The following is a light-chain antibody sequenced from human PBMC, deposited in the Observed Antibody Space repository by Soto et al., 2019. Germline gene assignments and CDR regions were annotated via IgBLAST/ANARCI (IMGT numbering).Light chain of an antibody. V-gene: IGLV2-8*01. CDR2: EVS. J-gene: IGLJ1*01. CDR1: SRDVGGYNY. CDR3: SSYAGSNNFDV. Sequence: QSALTQPPSASGSPGQSVTISCTGTSRDVGGYNYVSWYQQHPGKAPKLMIYEVSKRPSGVPDRFSGSKSDNTASLTVSGLQAEDEADYYCSSYAGSNNFDVFGTGTKLTVL.